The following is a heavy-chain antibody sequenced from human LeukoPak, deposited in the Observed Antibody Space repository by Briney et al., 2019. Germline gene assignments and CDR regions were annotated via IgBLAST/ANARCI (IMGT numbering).Heavy chain of an antibody. CDR2: ISWNSGSI. V-gene: IGHV3-9*01. J-gene: IGHJ5*02. CDR3: AKAYSSGYYVNWFDP. D-gene: IGHD3-22*01. Sequence: GGSLRLSCAASGFTFDDYAMHWVRHAPGKGLEWVSGISWNSGSIGYADSVKGRFTISRDNAKNSLYLQMNSLRAGDTALYYCAKAYSSGYYVNWFDPWGQGTLVTVSS. CDR1: GFTFDDYA.